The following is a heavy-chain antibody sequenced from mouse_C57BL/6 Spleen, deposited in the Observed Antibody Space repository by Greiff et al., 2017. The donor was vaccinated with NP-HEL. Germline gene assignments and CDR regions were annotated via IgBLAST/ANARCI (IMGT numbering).Heavy chain of an antibody. Sequence: EVQLQESEGGLVQPGRSMKLSCTASGFTFSDYYMAWVRQVPEKGLEWVANINYDGSSTYYLDSLKSRFIISRDNAKNILYLQMSSLKSEDTATYYCARSYYTYFDYWGQGTTLTVSS. CDR3: ARSYYTYFDY. V-gene: IGHV5-16*01. J-gene: IGHJ2*01. CDR2: INYDGSST. D-gene: IGHD2-12*01. CDR1: GFTFSDYY.